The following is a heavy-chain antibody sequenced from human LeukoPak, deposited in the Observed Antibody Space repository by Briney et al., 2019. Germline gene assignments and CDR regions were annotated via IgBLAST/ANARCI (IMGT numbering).Heavy chain of an antibody. Sequence: GGPLGLSCAASGFTFRTYAMSWVRQAPAKGLDWGAVISNDGSKKYYADSVKGRFTISRDNSKNTLSLQVSSLRTEDTAVYYCAKDRYSYAFEYSDSWGQGTLVTVSS. CDR2: ISNDGSKK. CDR3: AKDRYSYAFEYSDS. V-gene: IGHV3-30*18. CDR1: GFTFRTYA. D-gene: IGHD5-18*01. J-gene: IGHJ4*02.